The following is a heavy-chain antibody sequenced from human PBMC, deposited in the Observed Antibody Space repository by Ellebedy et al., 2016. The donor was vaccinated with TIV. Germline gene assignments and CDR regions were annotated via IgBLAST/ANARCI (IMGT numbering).Heavy chain of an antibody. V-gene: IGHV1-2*04. Sequence: AASVKVSCKASGYTFTGYYMHWVRQAPGQGLEWMGWINPNSGGTNYAQKFQGWVTMTRDTSISKAYMELSRLRSDDTAVYYCARDACGGDCLDFDYWGQGTLVTVSS. D-gene: IGHD2-21*02. J-gene: IGHJ4*02. CDR1: GYTFTGYY. CDR3: ARDACGGDCLDFDY. CDR2: INPNSGGT.